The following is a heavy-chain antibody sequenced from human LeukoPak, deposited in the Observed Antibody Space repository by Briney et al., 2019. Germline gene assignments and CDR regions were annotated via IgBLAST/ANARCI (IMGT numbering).Heavy chain of an antibody. CDR3: ARVRYYFDY. Sequence: SSETLSLTCTVSGGSISSSSYYWGWIRQPPVKGLEWIGSIYHSGKTYYNPSLKSRVTISVGTSKNQFSLNLSSVTAADTAVYYCARVRYYFDYWGQGTLVTVSS. CDR1: GGSISSSSYY. J-gene: IGHJ4*02. V-gene: IGHV4-39*07. CDR2: IYHSGKT.